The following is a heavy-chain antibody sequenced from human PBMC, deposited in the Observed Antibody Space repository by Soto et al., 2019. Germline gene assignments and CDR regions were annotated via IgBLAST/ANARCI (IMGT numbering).Heavy chain of an antibody. CDR3: ARVRGTAGKRYFDY. CDR2: TYYSGST. J-gene: IGHJ4*02. D-gene: IGHD6-13*01. CDR1: GGSMIAYY. Sequence: ASETLSLTCTVSGGSMIAYYWNWMRQPPGKGLQWIGYTYYSGSTTYNPSLKSRVTISVDSSKNQFSLKLDSVTPADTAVYYCARVRGTAGKRYFDYWGQGTMVTVYS. V-gene: IGHV4-59*01.